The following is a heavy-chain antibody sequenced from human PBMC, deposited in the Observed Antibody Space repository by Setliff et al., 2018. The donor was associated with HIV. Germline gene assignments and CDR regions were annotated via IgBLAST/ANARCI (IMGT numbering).Heavy chain of an antibody. CDR3: PRDDNYYDRAFDV. Sequence: GGSLRLSCAASGFPFNVYHLHWVRQAPGKGLEWISYISSRSDTIYQADSVKGRFTVSRDNDKNLLILQMSSLRADDTAVYYCPRDDNYYDRAFDVWGQGTMVTVSS. J-gene: IGHJ3*01. CDR2: ISSRSDTI. D-gene: IGHD3-22*01. V-gene: IGHV3-48*01. CDR1: GFPFNVYH.